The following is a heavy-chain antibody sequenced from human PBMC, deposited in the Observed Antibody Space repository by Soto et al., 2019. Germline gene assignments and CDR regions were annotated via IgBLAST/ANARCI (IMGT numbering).Heavy chain of an antibody. CDR1: GGSISSYF. J-gene: IGHJ4*02. D-gene: IGHD6-13*01. CDR3: ARDLAAVPRAFDY. V-gene: IGHV4-59*01. Sequence: QVQLQESGPGLLKPSETLSLTCTVSGGSISSYFYIWVRQPPGKGLEWIWYVYYTGTTDYNPSLTSRGTISVDTSKTPFSLNLRSVTAAATAVYYCARDLAAVPRAFDYGGRGTLVTVSS. CDR2: VYYTGTT.